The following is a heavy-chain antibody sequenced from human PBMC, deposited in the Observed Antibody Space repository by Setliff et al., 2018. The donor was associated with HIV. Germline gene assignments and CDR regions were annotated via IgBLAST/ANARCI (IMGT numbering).Heavy chain of an antibody. D-gene: IGHD5-18*01. V-gene: IGHV4-38-2*01. CDR2: IYHSGTT. CDR3: VLILTDMVPVDTATYYCARMMVPYYFDF. Sequence: SETLSLTCAVSGHSISSGYYWGWIQQPPGKGLEWVGSIYHSGTTYYNPSLKSRVTISVDTSKNQFSLKTRLTISKDTSKNRVVLILTDMVPVDTATYYCARMMVPYYFDFWGQGALVTVPQ. CDR1: GHSISSGYY. J-gene: IGHJ4*02.